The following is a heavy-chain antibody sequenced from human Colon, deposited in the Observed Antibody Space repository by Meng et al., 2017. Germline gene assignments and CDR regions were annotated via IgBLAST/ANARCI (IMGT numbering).Heavy chain of an antibody. CDR1: GGSISSNYW. V-gene: IGHV4-4*02. Sequence: GQLRGSGPGLGKPSGTLSLTCAVSGGSISSNYWWTWVRQPPGKGLEWIGEINHSGSTSYVPSLKSRITISVDKSNNLLSLKLNSVTAADTAMYYCARRNTRNSGGGNNYWGQGTLVTVSS. D-gene: IGHD3-10*01. CDR2: INHSGST. CDR3: ARRNTRNSGGGNNY. J-gene: IGHJ4*02.